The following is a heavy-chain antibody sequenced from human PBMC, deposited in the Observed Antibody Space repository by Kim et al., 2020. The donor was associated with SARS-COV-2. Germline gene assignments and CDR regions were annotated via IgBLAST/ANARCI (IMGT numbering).Heavy chain of an antibody. D-gene: IGHD3-22*01. CDR1: GGSISSGGYY. Sequence: SETLSLTCTVSGGSISSGGYYWSWIRQHPGKGLEWIGYIYYSGSTYYNPSLKSRVTISVDTSKNQFSLKLSSVTAADTAVYYCARGGYYYDSSGYYPVDYWGQGTLVTVSS. J-gene: IGHJ4*02. V-gene: IGHV4-31*03. CDR3: ARGGYYYDSSGYYPVDY. CDR2: IYYSGST.